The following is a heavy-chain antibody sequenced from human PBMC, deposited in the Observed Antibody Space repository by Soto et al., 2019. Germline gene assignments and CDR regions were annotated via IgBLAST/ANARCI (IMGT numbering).Heavy chain of an antibody. CDR1: GGSITNSNW. D-gene: IGHD1-26*01. CDR2: IYHAGST. Sequence: PSETLSLTCTVSGGSITNSNWWSWVRLPPAKGLEWIGDIYHAGSTKYNPSLERRVTMSVDTSNNQFGLTLTSVTAADTAVYFCARGPRIVGNTRPLESWGQGTLVTVSS. V-gene: IGHV4-4*02. J-gene: IGHJ4*02. CDR3: ARGPRIVGNTRPLES.